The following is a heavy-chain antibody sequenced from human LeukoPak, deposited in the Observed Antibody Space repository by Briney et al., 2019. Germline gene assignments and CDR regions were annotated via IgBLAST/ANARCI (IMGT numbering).Heavy chain of an antibody. V-gene: IGHV4-31*03. J-gene: IGHJ4*02. CDR2: IYYSGST. CDR1: GGSISSGGYY. D-gene: IGHD6-13*01. Sequence: SQTLSLTCTVSGGSISSGGYYWSWIRQHPGKGLEWIGYIYYSGSTYYNPSLKSRVTISVDTYKNQFSLKLSSVTAADTAVYYCARVEGSSWEGYYFDYWGQGTLVTVSS. CDR3: ARVEGSSWEGYYFDY.